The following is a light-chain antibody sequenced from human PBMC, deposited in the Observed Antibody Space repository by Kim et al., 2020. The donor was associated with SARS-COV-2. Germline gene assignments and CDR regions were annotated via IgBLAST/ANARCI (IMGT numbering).Light chain of an antibody. J-gene: IGKJ5*01. CDR1: QNVSNSY. CDR3: HHYGIS. CDR2: ATS. Sequence: LSLSPEERATLPCRPTQNVSNSYLAWYQHKPGRAPRLLIYATSRRATGIADRFSGSGSGTDFTLSISRLEPEDFAVYYCHHYGISFGQGTRLEIK. V-gene: IGKV3-20*01.